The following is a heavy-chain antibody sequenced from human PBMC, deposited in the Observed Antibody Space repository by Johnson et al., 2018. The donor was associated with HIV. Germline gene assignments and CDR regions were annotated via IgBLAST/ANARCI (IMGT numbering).Heavy chain of an antibody. J-gene: IGHJ3*02. CDR3: ARVARHDGWWFDAFDI. CDR1: GFTFSSYW. Sequence: VLLVESGGGLVQPGGSLRLSCAASGFTFSSYWMSWVRQAPGKGLEWVANIKQDGSEKYYVDSVKGRFTISRDNSKNTLYLQMNSLRAEDTAVYYCARVARHDGWWFDAFDIWGQGTMVTVSS. D-gene: IGHD2-15*01. V-gene: IGHV3-7*02. CDR2: IKQDGSEK.